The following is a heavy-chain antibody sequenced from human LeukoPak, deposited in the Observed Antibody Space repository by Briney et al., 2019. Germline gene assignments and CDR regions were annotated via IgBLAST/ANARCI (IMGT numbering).Heavy chain of an antibody. D-gene: IGHD3-22*01. V-gene: IGHV4-39*01. Sequence: SXXLSLTCSVSGDSVSRSDSYWDWIRQPRGKGLEGIGTIYFSGRTYYSPSVKSRVTMSVNQANNKYSLKLRSVTAADTAVYYCARRRYYDGSGYLEWGQGTLLSVSS. J-gene: IGHJ1*01. CDR3: ARRRYYDGSGYLE. CDR1: GDSVSRSDSY. CDR2: IYFSGRT.